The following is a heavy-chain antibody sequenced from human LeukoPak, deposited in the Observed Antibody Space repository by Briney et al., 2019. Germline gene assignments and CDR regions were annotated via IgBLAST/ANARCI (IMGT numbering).Heavy chain of an antibody. CDR1: GFTFSSYS. CDR2: ISSSSSTI. J-gene: IGHJ6*04. V-gene: IGHV3-48*01. CDR3: AKGGSRYCDSPSCFLMDV. Sequence: GGSLRLSCAASGFTFSSYSMNWVRQAPGKGLEWVSYISSSSSTIYYADSVKGRFTISRDNSKNTLSLQMNSLRAEDTAVYYCAKGGSRYCDSPSCFLMDVWGKGTTVTVSS. D-gene: IGHD2-2*01.